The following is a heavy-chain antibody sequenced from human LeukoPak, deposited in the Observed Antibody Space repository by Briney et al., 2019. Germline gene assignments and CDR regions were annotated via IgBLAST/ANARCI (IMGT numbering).Heavy chain of an antibody. CDR2: VSGSGGGT. V-gene: IGHV3-23*01. CDR1: GFTFNNYA. CDR3: ARDRGYTQDY. D-gene: IGHD5-12*01. Sequence: GGSLRLSCTASGFTFNNYAMYWVRQAPGKGLEWVSGVSGSGGGTYYADSVKGRFTISRDNSKNTLYLQMNSLRAEDTAVYYCARDRGYTQDYWGQGTLVTVSS. J-gene: IGHJ4*02.